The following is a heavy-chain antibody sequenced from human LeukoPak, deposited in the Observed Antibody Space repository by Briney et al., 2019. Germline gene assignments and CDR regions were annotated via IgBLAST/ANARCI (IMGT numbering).Heavy chain of an antibody. Sequence: ASVKVSCKASGYTFTSYGISWVRQAPGQGLEWMGWISAYNGNTNYAQKLQSRVTMTTDTSTSTAYMELRSLRSDDTAVYYCARVYYDYVWGSSDYWGQGTLVTVSS. J-gene: IGHJ4*02. CDR2: ISAYNGNT. CDR3: ARVYYDYVWGSSDY. D-gene: IGHD3-16*01. V-gene: IGHV1-18*01. CDR1: GYTFTSYG.